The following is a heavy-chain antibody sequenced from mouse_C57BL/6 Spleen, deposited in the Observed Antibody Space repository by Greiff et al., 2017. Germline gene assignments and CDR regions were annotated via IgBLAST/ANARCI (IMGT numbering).Heavy chain of an antibody. Sequence: QVQLQQSGPELVKPGASVKISCKASGYAFSSSWMNWVKQRPGKGLEWIGRIYPGDGDTNYNGKFKGKATLTADKSSSTAYMHLSGLTSVDSAVYFWATVSSLYAMDYWGKGISVTVAS. J-gene: IGHJ4*01. CDR2: IYPGDGDT. CDR1: GYAFSSSW. CDR3: ATVSSLYAMDY. D-gene: IGHD1-1*01. V-gene: IGHV1-82*01.